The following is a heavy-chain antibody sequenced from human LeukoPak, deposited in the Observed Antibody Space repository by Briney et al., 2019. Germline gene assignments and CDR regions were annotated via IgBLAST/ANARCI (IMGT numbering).Heavy chain of an antibody. J-gene: IGHJ4*02. CDR2: ISGSGGST. Sequence: GGSLRLSCVASGFTFNSYEMNWVRQAPGKGLEWVSAISGSGGSTYYADSVKGRFTISRDNSKNTLYLQMNSLRAEDTAVYYCAKGKASGWYIVDYWGQGTLVTVSS. D-gene: IGHD6-19*01. CDR1: GFTFNSYE. CDR3: AKGKASGWYIVDY. V-gene: IGHV3-23*01.